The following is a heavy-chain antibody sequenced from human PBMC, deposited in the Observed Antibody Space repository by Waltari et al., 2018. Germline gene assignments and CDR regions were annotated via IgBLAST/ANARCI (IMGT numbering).Heavy chain of an antibody. D-gene: IGHD3-16*01. V-gene: IGHV1-2*02. CDR3: ARAPLKTAATDDVRDI. J-gene: IGHJ3*02. CDR1: GYTFTGYS. CDR2: SHPISGGT. Sequence: QVQLVQSGAEVKKPGASVRVSCKASGYTFTGYSMHWVRQAPGQGLEWMGCSHPISGGTNYAQKVEGRVDMTRDRSINTAYREVSSLRADGSAVYYCARAPLKTAATDDVRDIWGQVRMVSVSA.